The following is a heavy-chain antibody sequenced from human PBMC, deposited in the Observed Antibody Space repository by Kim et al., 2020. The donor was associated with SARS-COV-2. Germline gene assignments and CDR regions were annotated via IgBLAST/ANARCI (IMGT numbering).Heavy chain of an antibody. CDR3: ARDWEASYDSSGYYYPYYYYYYGMDV. Sequence: ASVKVSCKASGYTFTSYGISWVRQAPGQGLEWMGWISAYNGNANYAQKLQGRVTMTTDTSTSTAYMELRSLRSDDTAVYYCARDWEASYDSSGYYYPYYYYYYGMDVWGQGTTVTVSS. D-gene: IGHD3-22*01. CDR2: ISAYNGNA. V-gene: IGHV1-18*01. CDR1: GYTFTSYG. J-gene: IGHJ6*02.